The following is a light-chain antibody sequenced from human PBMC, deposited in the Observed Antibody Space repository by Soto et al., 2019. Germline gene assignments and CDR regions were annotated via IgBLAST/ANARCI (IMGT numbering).Light chain of an antibody. J-gene: IGKJ1*01. CDR1: QSVSSN. CDR2: GAS. V-gene: IGKV3-15*01. Sequence: EIVMTQSPATLSVSPGERATLSCRASQSVSSNLAWYQQKPGQAPRLLIYGASTRATGIPARFSGSGSGTEFTLTISSLQSEDFAVYYCQQYNNWPPVWTFGQGTK. CDR3: QQYNNWPPVWT.